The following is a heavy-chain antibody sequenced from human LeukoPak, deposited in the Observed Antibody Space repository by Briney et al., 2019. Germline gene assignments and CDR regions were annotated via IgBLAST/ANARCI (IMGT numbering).Heavy chain of an antibody. D-gene: IGHD2-15*01. J-gene: IGHJ6*03. V-gene: IGHV4-34*01. CDR3: ARGIVVVAQLGYYYYYMDV. Sequence: PSETLSLTCAVYGGSFSGYYWSWIRQPPGKGLEWIGEINHSGSTNYNPSLKSLVTISVDTSKNQFSLKLSSVTAADTAVYYCARGIVVVAQLGYYYYYMDVWGKGTTVTISS. CDR2: INHSGST. CDR1: GGSFSGYY.